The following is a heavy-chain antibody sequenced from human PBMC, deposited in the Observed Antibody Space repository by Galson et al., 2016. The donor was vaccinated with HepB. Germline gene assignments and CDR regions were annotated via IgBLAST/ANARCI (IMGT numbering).Heavy chain of an antibody. V-gene: IGHV3-23*01. CDR1: EFIFRTYA. D-gene: IGHD6-19*01. CDR3: AKDVHSVWDIDY. J-gene: IGHJ4*02. Sequence: SLRLSCAASEFIFRTYAMNWVRQAPGKGLEWVSGISASGGLIYHADSLKGRFTISRDNSKSTIYLQMNSLRADDTAVYDCAKDVHSVWDIDYWGRGTLVTVSS. CDR2: ISASGGLI.